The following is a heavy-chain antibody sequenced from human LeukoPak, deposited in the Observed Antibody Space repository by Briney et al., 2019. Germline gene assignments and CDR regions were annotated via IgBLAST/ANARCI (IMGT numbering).Heavy chain of an antibody. D-gene: IGHD6-13*01. CDR2: INHSGST. CDR1: GGSFSGYY. J-gene: IGHJ3*02. V-gene: IGHV4-34*01. CDR3: ASSLYSSSWYGAFDI. Sequence: SETLSLTCAVYGGSFSGYYWSWIRQPPGKGLEWIGEINHSGSTNYNPSLKSRVTISVDTSKNQFSLKLSSVTAADTAVYYCASSLYSSSWYGAFDIWGQGTMVTVSS.